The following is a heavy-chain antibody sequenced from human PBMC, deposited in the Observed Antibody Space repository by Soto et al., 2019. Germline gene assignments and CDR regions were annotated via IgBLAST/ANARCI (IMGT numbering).Heavy chain of an antibody. V-gene: IGHV3-21*01. Sequence: GGSLRLSCAASGFTFSSYSMNWVHQAPGKGLEWVSSISSSSSYIYYADSVKGRFAISRDNAKNSLYLQMNSLRAEDTAVYYCARDLNPYYYDSSGLGGIWGQGTMVTVS. CDR1: GFTFSSYS. D-gene: IGHD3-22*01. CDR2: ISSSSSYI. J-gene: IGHJ3*02. CDR3: ARDLNPYYYDSSGLGGI.